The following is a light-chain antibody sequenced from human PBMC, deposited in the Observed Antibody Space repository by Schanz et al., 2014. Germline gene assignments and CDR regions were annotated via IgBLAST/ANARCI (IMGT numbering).Light chain of an antibody. J-gene: IGKJ4*01. CDR3: QQRSNWPPVLT. V-gene: IGKV3-11*01. Sequence: EIVLTQSPATLSLSPGERATLSCRASQSVSSYLAWYQQKPGQAPRLLIYDASNRATGIPARFSGSWSGTDFPLPISSLEPEEFAVYYCQQRSNWPPVLTFGGGTKVEIK. CDR1: QSVSSY. CDR2: DAS.